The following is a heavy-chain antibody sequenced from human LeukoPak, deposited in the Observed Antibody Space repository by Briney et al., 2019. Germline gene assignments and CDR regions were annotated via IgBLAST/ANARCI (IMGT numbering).Heavy chain of an antibody. CDR2: IYHSGST. Sequence: SKTLSLTCAVSGYSISSGYYWGWIRQPPGKGLKWIGSIYHSGSTYYNPSLKSRVTISVDTSKNQFSLKLSSVTAADTAVYYCARVAIRYFETNWGQGTLVTVFS. V-gene: IGHV4-38-2*01. D-gene: IGHD3-9*01. CDR1: GYSISSGYY. CDR3: ARVAIRYFETN. J-gene: IGHJ4*02.